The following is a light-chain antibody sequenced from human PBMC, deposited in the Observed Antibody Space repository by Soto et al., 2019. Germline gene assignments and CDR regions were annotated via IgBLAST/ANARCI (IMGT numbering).Light chain of an antibody. V-gene: IGKV4-1*01. Sequence: DIVMTESPDSLAVSLGERATINCKSSQRVFYSSNNKHYLAWYQQKPGQPPKLLIYWASTRESGVPDRFSGSGSGTDFTLTITSLQAEDVAVYYCQQYYSTPTWTFGQGTKVEIK. J-gene: IGKJ1*01. CDR2: WAS. CDR3: QQYYSTPTWT. CDR1: QRVFYSSNNKHY.